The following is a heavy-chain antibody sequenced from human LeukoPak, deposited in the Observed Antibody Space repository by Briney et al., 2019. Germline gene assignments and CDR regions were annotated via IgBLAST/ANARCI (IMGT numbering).Heavy chain of an antibody. Sequence: PSETLSLTCTVSGGSISSSSYYWSWIRQPAGKGLEWIGRIYTSGSTNYNPSLKSRVTMSVDTSKNQFSLKLSSVTAADTAVYYCATGGLRGYDSSGYRYWGQGTLVTVSS. CDR1: GGSISSSSYY. D-gene: IGHD3-22*01. J-gene: IGHJ4*02. CDR3: ATGGLRGYDSSGYRY. CDR2: IYTSGST. V-gene: IGHV4-61*02.